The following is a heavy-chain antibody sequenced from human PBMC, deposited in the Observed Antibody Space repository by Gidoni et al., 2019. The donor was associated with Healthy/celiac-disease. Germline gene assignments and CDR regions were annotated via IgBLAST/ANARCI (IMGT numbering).Heavy chain of an antibody. CDR2: IYSGGST. V-gene: IGHV3-53*01. CDR1: GFTVSSNY. CDR3: ARGIEVQDGGGWFDP. J-gene: IGHJ5*02. D-gene: IGHD3-10*01. Sequence: EVQLVESGGGLIQPGGSLRLSCAASGFTVSSNYMSWVRQAPGKGLEWVSVIYSGGSTYDADSVKGRFTISRDNSKNTLYLQMNSLRAEDTAVYYCARGIEVQDGGGWFDPWGQGTLVTVSS.